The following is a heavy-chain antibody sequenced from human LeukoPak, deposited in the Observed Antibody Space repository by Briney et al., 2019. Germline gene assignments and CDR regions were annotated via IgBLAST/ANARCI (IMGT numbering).Heavy chain of an antibody. CDR3: AREASYYFDY. Sequence: GGSLRLSCAASRFTFSSYKMHWVRQAPGKGLEWVSYISGTGSTIFYADSVKGRFTISRDNAKNSLYLLMNSLRAEDTAVYYCAREASYYFDYSGQGTLVTVSS. CDR1: RFTFSSYK. J-gene: IGHJ4*02. CDR2: ISGTGSTI. V-gene: IGHV3-48*03. D-gene: IGHD6-6*01.